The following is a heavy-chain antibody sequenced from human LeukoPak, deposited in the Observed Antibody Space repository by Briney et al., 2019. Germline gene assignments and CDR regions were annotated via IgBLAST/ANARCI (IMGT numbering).Heavy chain of an antibody. D-gene: IGHD3-16*01. CDR2: IWYDGSNK. CDR1: GFTFSSYG. CDR3: AKQGGDNAFDI. Sequence: GGSLRLSCAASGFTFSSYGMHWVRQAPGKGLEWVAVIWYDGSNKYYADSVKGRFSISRDNSKNTPHLQMNSLRAEDTAVYYCAKQGGDNAFDIWGQGAMVTVSS. J-gene: IGHJ3*02. V-gene: IGHV3-33*06.